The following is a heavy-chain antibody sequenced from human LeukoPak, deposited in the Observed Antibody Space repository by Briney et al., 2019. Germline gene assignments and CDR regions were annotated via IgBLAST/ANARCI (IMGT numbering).Heavy chain of an antibody. CDR3: ARRNTIFGARWRSTASAPNGGCDY. D-gene: IGHD3-3*01. J-gene: IGHJ4*02. CDR2: IGHNGTT. CDR1: GGSFSDYN. Sequence: PSETLSLTCAVCGGSFSDYNWTWIRQPPGKGLEWIGEIGHNGTTNYNPSLKSRVTISVDTSKNQFSLKLSSVTAADTAVYYCARRNTIFGARWRSTASAPNGGCDYWGQGTLVTVSS. V-gene: IGHV4-34*01.